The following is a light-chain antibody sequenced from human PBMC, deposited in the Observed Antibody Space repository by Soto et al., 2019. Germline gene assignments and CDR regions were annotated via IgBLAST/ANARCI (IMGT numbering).Light chain of an antibody. CDR3: QAWDSSTFVV. CDR1: KLGDKY. CDR2: QDI. Sequence: SYELTQPPSVSVSPGQTASITCSGDKLGDKYACWYQQKPGQSPVLVIYQDIKRPSGIPERFSGSNSGNTATLTISGTQAMDEADYYCQAWDSSTFVVFGGGTKVTVL. J-gene: IGLJ2*01. V-gene: IGLV3-1*01.